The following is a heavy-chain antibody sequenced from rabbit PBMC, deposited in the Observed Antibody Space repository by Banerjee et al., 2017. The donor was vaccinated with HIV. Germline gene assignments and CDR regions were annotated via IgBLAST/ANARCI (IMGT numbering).Heavy chain of an antibody. CDR2: MDAGSSGST. CDR3: ARAWAGFNL. Sequence: ELVESGGGLVQPGESLQLSCKASGIDFSSYGISWVRQAPGKGPEWIACMDAGSSGSTNYASWAKGRFTISKTSSTTVTLQMTSLTAADTATYFCARAWAGFNLWGPGTLVTVS. J-gene: IGHJ4*01. D-gene: IGHD4-1*01. V-gene: IGHV1S45*01. CDR1: GIDFSSYG.